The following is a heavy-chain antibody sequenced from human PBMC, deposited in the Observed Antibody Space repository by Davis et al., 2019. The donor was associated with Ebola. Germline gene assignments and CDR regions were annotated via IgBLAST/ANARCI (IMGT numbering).Heavy chain of an antibody. V-gene: IGHV1-18*01. CDR2: ISHYDFST. CDR3: ASTTSMESTHFYYYALDV. J-gene: IGHJ6*02. Sequence: ASVKVSCKTSGYTFTSYGISWLRQAPGQGLEWMGRISHYDFSTNYGEKFQDRVTLTTDTSTNTAYMELRSLRSDDTAVYFCASTTSMESTHFYYYALDVWGQGTTVTVSS. CDR1: GYTFTSYG. D-gene: IGHD1-1*01.